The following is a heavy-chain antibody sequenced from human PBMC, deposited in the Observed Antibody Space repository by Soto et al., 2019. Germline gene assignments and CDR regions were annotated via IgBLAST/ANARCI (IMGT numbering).Heavy chain of an antibody. CDR3: AKETNYGDYARRYPPYYYYYGMDV. V-gene: IGHV3-23*01. CDR2: ISGSGGST. Sequence: GGSLRLSCAASGFTFSSYAMSWVRQAPGKGLEWVSAISGSGGSTYYADSVKGRFTISRDNSKNTLYLQMNSLRAEDTAVYYCAKETNYGDYARRYPPYYYYYGMDVWGQGTTVTVSS. J-gene: IGHJ6*02. D-gene: IGHD4-17*01. CDR1: GFTFSSYA.